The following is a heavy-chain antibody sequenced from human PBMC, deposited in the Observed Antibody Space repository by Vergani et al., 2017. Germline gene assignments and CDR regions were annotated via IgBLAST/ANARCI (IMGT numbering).Heavy chain of an antibody. CDR1: GFTFSDYY. CDR2: ISSSGSTI. J-gene: IGHJ6*03. D-gene: IGHD3-3*01. Sequence: AASGFTFSDYYMSWIRQAPGKGLEWVSYISSSGSTIYYADSVKGRFTISRDNAKNSLYLQMNSLRAEDTAVYYCARVGVTIFGVVIPYYYMDVWGKGTTVTVSS. V-gene: IGHV3-11*01. CDR3: ARVGVTIFGVVIPYYYMDV.